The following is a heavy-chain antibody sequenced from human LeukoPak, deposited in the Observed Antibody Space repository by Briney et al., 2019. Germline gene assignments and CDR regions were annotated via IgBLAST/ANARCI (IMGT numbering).Heavy chain of an antibody. D-gene: IGHD6-13*01. J-gene: IGHJ4*02. CDR2: IKQDGSEK. CDR1: GFTFITYW. CDR3: ARGYSSSWYNRFDY. Sequence: GGSLRLSFAASGFTFITYWMSWFRQAPGKGPEWVANIKQDGSEKYYVDSVKGRFTISRDNAKNSLFLQMNSLRAEDTAVYYCARGYSSSWYNRFDYWGQGTLVTVSS. V-gene: IGHV3-7*01.